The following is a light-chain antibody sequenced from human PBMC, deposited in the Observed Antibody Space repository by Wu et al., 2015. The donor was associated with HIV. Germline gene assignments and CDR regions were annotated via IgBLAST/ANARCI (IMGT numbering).Light chain of an antibody. CDR3: QQYATSPLT. CDR2: GAS. Sequence: IVLTQSPGTLSLSPGERATLSCRASQSVSSSYLAWYQQKPGQAPRLLIYGASRRATGIPDRFSGSGSGTEFTLTISRLDPEDFAVYYCQQYATSPLTFGGGTKVEIK. V-gene: IGKV3-20*01. CDR1: QSVSSSY. J-gene: IGKJ4*01.